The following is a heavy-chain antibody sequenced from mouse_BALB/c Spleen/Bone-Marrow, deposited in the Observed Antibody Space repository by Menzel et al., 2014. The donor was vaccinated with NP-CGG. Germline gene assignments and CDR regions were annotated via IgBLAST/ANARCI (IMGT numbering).Heavy chain of an antibody. J-gene: IGHJ2*01. CDR1: GFTFSSYG. V-gene: IGHV5-6-3*01. CDR3: ARDYYGSSFDY. Sequence: EVHLVESGGGLVQPGGSLKLSCAASGFTFSSYGMSWVRQTPDKRLELVATINSNGGSTYYPDSVKGRFTIPRDNAKNTLYLQMSSLKSEDTAMYYCARDYYGSSFDYWGQGTTLTVSS. D-gene: IGHD1-1*01. CDR2: INSNGGST.